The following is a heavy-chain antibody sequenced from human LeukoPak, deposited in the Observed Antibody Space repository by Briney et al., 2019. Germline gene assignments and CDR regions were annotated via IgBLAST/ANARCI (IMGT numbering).Heavy chain of an antibody. J-gene: IGHJ3*02. Sequence: GGSLRLSCAASGFTFSSYWMHWVRQAPGKGLVWVSRINTVGSTKTYADSVKGRFTSSRDNAKNTLYVQMNSLRAEDTAIYYCARAQYNWNDGGFDIWGQGTMVTVSS. CDR2: INTVGSTK. V-gene: IGHV3-74*01. D-gene: IGHD1-1*01. CDR1: GFTFSSYW. CDR3: ARAQYNWNDGGFDI.